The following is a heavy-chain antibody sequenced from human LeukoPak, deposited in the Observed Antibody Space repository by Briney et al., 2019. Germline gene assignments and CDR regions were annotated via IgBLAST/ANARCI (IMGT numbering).Heavy chain of an antibody. CDR1: GFTFDDYT. D-gene: IGHD3-9*01. Sequence: PGGSLRLSCAASGFTFDDYTMHWVRQAPGKGLEWVSLISWDGGSTYYADSVKGRFTISRDNSKNSLYLQMNSLRTEDTALYYCAKDILTGYYQFDYWGQGTLVTVSS. V-gene: IGHV3-43*01. J-gene: IGHJ4*02. CDR3: AKDILTGYYQFDY. CDR2: ISWDGGST.